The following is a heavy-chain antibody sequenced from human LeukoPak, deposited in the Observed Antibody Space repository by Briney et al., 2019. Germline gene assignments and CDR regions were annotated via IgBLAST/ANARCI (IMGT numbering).Heavy chain of an antibody. J-gene: IGHJ4*02. V-gene: IGHV3-7*01. CDR1: GFTFSSYW. Sequence: GGSLRLSCAASGFTFSSYWLTWVRQAPGKGLEWVANIKQDGSEKYYVDSVKGRFTISRDNAKNSLYLQMNSLRAEDTAVYYCAKDGPTAYFDYWGQGTLVTASS. CDR3: AKDGPTAYFDY. D-gene: IGHD5-18*01. CDR2: IKQDGSEK.